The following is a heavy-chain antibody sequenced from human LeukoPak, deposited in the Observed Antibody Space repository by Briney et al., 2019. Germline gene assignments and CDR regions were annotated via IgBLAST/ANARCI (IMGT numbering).Heavy chain of an antibody. D-gene: IGHD3-16*01. Sequence: PGKSLRLSCAASGFTFSGYPIHWVRQAPGKGLEWVAVISYDGSNKYYADSVKGRFTISRDNSKNTLYLQMNSLRAEDTAVYYCAKDPDYVPTAIDYWGQGTLVTVSS. CDR3: AKDPDYVPTAIDY. CDR2: ISYDGSNK. CDR1: GFTFSGYP. V-gene: IGHV3-30-3*02. J-gene: IGHJ4*02.